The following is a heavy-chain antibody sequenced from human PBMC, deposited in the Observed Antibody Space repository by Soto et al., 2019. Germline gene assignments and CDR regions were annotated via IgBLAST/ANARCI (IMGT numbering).Heavy chain of an antibody. J-gene: IGHJ5*02. D-gene: IGHD2-8*01. V-gene: IGHV3-30*18. CDR3: AKRLPHCTNGVCYLP. CDR1: GFTFSSYG. Sequence: GGSLRLSCAASGFTFSSYGMHWVRQAPGKGLEWVAVISYDGSNKYYADSVKGRFTISRDNSKNTLYLQMNSLRAEDTAVYYCAKRLPHCTNGVCYLPWGQGTLVTVSS. CDR2: ISYDGSNK.